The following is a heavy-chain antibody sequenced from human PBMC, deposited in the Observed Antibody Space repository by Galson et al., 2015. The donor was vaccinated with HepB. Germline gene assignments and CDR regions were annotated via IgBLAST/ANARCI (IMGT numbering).Heavy chain of an antibody. V-gene: IGHV3-23*01. CDR3: VKGWSGANWFDP. Sequence: SLRLSCAASGFTFSSYAMNWVRQAPGKGLEWVSAISDSGVTTYYADSMKGRFTISRDKPKNTLYLQMNSLRDEDTAVYYCVKGWSGANWFDPWVQGTLVTVSS. J-gene: IGHJ5*02. CDR2: ISDSGVTT. CDR1: GFTFSSYA. D-gene: IGHD2-15*01.